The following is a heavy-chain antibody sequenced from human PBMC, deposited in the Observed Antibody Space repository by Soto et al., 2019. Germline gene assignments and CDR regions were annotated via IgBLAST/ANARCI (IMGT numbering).Heavy chain of an antibody. J-gene: IGHJ4*02. D-gene: IGHD3-3*01. CDR1: GFTVSSNY. V-gene: IGHV3-66*01. CDR3: ARGFRNYDFWYYFDY. CDR2: IYSGGST. Sequence: GGSLRLSCAASGFTVSSNYMSWVRQAPGKGLEWVSVIYSGGSTYYADSVKGRFTISRDNSKNTLYLQMNSLRAEDTAVYYCARGFRNYDFWYYFDYWGQGTLVTVSS.